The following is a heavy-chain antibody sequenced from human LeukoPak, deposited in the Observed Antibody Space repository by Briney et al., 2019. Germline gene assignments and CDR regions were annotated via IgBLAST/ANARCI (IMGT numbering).Heavy chain of an antibody. D-gene: IGHD4-17*01. Sequence: PGGSLRLSCAASGFTFTSYAMSWVRQTPGKGLEWVSSVSGSGDGTYYAHSVKGRFTISRDNSKKTLHLHMDRLRAEDTAVYYCAKERLGGNYGDYAVDYWGQGTMVAVSS. CDR1: GFTFTSYA. CDR2: VSGSGDGT. V-gene: IGHV3-23*01. CDR3: AKERLGGNYGDYAVDY. J-gene: IGHJ4*02.